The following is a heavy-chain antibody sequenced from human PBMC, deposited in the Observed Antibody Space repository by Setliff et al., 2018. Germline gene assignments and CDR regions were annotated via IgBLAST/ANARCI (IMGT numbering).Heavy chain of an antibody. CDR2: IYTDGTT. CDR1: GASLRSGSNY. V-gene: IGHV4-61*02. Sequence: SETLSLTCTVSGASLRSGSNYWGWFRQPAGKGLEWIGRIYTDGTTNYNPSLKSRVTISADTSMNHFSLRMTSVSAADTAVYYCAKEHVVISFVTNTHHHYGMDVWGQGATVTVSS. CDR3: AKEHVVISFVTNTHHHYGMDV. J-gene: IGHJ6*02. D-gene: IGHD2-8*01.